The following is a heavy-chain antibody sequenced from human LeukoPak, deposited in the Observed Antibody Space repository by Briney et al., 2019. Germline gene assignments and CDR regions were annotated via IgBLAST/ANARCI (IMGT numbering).Heavy chain of an antibody. Sequence: SVKVSCKASGYTFTGYYMHWVRQAPGQGLEWMGWINPKRGDTNYAQKFQGRVTMTRDTSISTVYMELSRLKSDDTAVYYCASGRTIFYYYMDVWGKGTTVTISS. CDR1: GYTFTGYY. J-gene: IGHJ6*03. CDR3: ASGRTIFYYYMDV. V-gene: IGHV1-2*02. D-gene: IGHD3-3*02. CDR2: INPKRGDT.